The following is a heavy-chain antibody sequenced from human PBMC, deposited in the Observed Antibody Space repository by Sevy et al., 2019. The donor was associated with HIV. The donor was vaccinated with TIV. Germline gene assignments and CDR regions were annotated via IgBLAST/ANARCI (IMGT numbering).Heavy chain of an antibody. CDR2: INQSGST. J-gene: IGHJ6*02. CDR3: ARVPHDYRNAYYYYYYGMDV. V-gene: IGHV4-34*01. Sequence: SETLSLTCAVYGGSFSGYYWSWIRQPPGKGLEWIGEINQSGSTNYNPSLKSRVTISVDTSKNQFSLKLSSVTAAATAVYYCARVPHDYRNAYYYYYYGMDVWGQGTTVTVSS. CDR1: GGSFSGYY. D-gene: IGHD4-4*01.